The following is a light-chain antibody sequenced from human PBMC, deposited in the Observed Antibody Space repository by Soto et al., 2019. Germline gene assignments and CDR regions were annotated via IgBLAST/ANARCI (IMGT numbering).Light chain of an antibody. Sequence: QSALTQPASVSGSPGQSITISCTGTRSDVGGYNYVSWYQQHPGKAPKLMIYDVSNRPSGVPNRFSGSKSGNTASLTISGLQAEDEADYYCSSYASSSTLVFGTGTKLTVL. CDR3: SSYASSSTLV. CDR2: DVS. J-gene: IGLJ2*01. CDR1: RSDVGGYNY. V-gene: IGLV2-14*01.